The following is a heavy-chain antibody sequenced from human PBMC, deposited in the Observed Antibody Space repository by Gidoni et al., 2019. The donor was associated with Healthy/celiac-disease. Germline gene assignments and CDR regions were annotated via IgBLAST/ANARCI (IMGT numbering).Heavy chain of an antibody. CDR1: GGSISSSY. J-gene: IGHJ4*02. V-gene: IGHV4-59*01. CDR2: IYYSGST. Sequence: QVQLQESGPGLVKPSETLSLTCPVSGGSISSSYWSWIRQPPGKGLEWIGYIYYSGSTNYNPSLKSRVTISVDTSKNQFSLKLSSVTAADTAVYYCARDPHRGLDYWGQGTLVTVSS. D-gene: IGHD3-10*01. CDR3: ARDPHRGLDY.